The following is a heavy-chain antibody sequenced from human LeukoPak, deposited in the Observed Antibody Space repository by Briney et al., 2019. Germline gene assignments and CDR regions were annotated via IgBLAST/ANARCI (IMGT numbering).Heavy chain of an antibody. D-gene: IGHD5-12*01. Sequence: PSETLSLTCTVSGGSISSYYWSWIRQPPGKGLEWIGYIYYSGSTNYNPSLKSRVTISVDTSKNQFSLKLSSVTAADTAVYYCARVGINGYDSYYYYYYMDVWGKGTTVTVSS. CDR3: ARVGINGYDSYYYYYYMDV. V-gene: IGHV4-59*01. CDR2: IYYSGST. J-gene: IGHJ6*03. CDR1: GGSISSYY.